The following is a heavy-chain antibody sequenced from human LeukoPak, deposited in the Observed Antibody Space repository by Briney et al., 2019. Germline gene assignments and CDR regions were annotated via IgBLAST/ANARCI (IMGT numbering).Heavy chain of an antibody. CDR1: GLTLSNYW. V-gene: IGHV3-7*05. J-gene: IGHJ4*02. Sequence: PGGSLRLSCAASGLTLSNYWTSWVRQAPGEGLEWVANIKQKGSETYCRASMKGCLTISRDNAKNSLYLQMNSLRAEQTAVYYCALYDWNLKRDFVYWGQGTLVTVSS. D-gene: IGHD1-7*01. CDR2: IKQKGSET. CDR3: ALYDWNLKRDFVY.